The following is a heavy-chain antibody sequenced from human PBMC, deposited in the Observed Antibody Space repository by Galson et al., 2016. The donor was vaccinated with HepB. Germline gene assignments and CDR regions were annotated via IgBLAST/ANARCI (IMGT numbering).Heavy chain of an antibody. J-gene: IGHJ4*02. CDR1: GFTFGRYA. D-gene: IGHD6-19*01. V-gene: IGHV3-23*01. CDR2: ISGDGGST. CDR3: AGFPQEWLDGVYYFDY. Sequence: SLRLSCAASGFTFGRYAMSWVRQAPGKGLEWVSAISGDGGSTYYAGSVQGRFTSSRDRSTNTMYLQMNSLRTDDTAVYYCAGFPQEWLDGVYYFDYWGRGPLVTVAS.